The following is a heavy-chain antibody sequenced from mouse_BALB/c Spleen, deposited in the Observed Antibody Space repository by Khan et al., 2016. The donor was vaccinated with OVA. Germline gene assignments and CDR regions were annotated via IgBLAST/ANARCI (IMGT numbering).Heavy chain of an antibody. CDR2: ISTYYGDV. V-gene: IGHV1S137*01. Sequence: VELVESGAELVRPGVSVKISCKGSGYTFTDFTIHWVKQSHALSLEWIGVISTYYGDVTYNQKFKGKATMTVDKSSSTTYMELARLTSEDSAIYYCTRGEGGSRFAYWGQGTLVTVSA. CDR3: TRGEGGSRFAY. CDR1: GYTFTDFT. J-gene: IGHJ3*01.